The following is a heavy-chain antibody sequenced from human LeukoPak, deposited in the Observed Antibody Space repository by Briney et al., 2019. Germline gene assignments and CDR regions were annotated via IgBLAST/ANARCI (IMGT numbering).Heavy chain of an antibody. CDR2: IYYSGST. CDR1: GGSISSSSYY. Sequence: SETLSLTCTVSGGSISSSSYYWGWIRQPPGKGLEWIGSIYYSGSTYYNPSLKSRVTISVDTSKNQFSLKLSSVTAADTAVYYCARASIAAADNPEDAFDIWGQGTMVTVSS. CDR3: ARASIAAADNPEDAFDI. J-gene: IGHJ3*02. D-gene: IGHD6-13*01. V-gene: IGHV4-39*07.